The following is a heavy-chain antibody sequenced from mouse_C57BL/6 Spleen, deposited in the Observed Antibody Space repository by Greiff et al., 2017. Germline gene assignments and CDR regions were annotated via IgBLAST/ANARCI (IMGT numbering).Heavy chain of an antibody. D-gene: IGHD2-5*01. CDR3: ARGHYSIYVWFAY. V-gene: IGHV14-3*01. Sequence: VQLQQSVAELVRPGASVKLSCTASGFNIKNTYMHWVKQRPEQGLEWIGRIDPANGNTKYAPKFPGKATITADTSSNTAYLQLSSLTSEDTAIYYCARGHYSIYVWFAYWGQGTLVTVSA. CDR1: GFNIKNTY. CDR2: IDPANGNT. J-gene: IGHJ3*01.